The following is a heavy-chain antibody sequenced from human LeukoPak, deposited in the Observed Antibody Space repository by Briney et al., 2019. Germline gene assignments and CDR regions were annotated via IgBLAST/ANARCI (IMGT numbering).Heavy chain of an antibody. CDR3: ARDGYDSSGYYSGYYYYYMDV. J-gene: IGHJ6*03. Sequence: AASVKVSCKASGGTFSSYAISWVRQAPGQGLEWMGRIIPIFGTANYAQKFQGRVTITTDESTSTAYMELSSLRSEDTAAYYCARDGYDSSGYYSGYYYYYMDVWGKGTTVTVSS. CDR2: IIPIFGTA. V-gene: IGHV1-69*05. D-gene: IGHD3-22*01. CDR1: GGTFSSYA.